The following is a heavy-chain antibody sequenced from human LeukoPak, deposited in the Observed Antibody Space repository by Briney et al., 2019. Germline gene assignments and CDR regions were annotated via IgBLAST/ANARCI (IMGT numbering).Heavy chain of an antibody. CDR3: ARGVSIRRGDAIYNWFDP. Sequence: PSETLSLTCTVSGDSISSGSYYWNWIRQHPGKGLEWIGHIYYNGNSYYNPSLKSRVIISLDSSKNHFSLNLNSVTAADTAVYYCARGVSIRRGDAIYNWFDPWGQGTLVTVSS. V-gene: IGHV4-31*03. D-gene: IGHD3-10*01. CDR2: IYYNGNS. J-gene: IGHJ5*02. CDR1: GDSISSGSYY.